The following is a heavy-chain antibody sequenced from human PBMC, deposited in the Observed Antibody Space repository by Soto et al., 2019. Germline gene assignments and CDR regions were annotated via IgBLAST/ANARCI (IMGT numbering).Heavy chain of an antibody. Sequence: QVQLVESGGGVVQPGRSLRLSCAASGFTFSSYGMHWVRQAPGKGLEWVAVISYDGSNKYYADSVKGRFTISRDNSKNTLYLQMNSLRAEDKAVYYGAKDSRIVVVTAPYDYWGQGTLVTVSA. CDR1: GFTFSSYG. V-gene: IGHV3-30*18. J-gene: IGHJ4*02. CDR2: ISYDGSNK. D-gene: IGHD2-21*02. CDR3: AKDSRIVVVTAPYDY.